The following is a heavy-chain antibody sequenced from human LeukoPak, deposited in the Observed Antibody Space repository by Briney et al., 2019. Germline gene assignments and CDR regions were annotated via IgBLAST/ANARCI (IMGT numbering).Heavy chain of an antibody. V-gene: IGHV1-2*02. CDR2: INADSGGT. D-gene: IGHD2-2*01. Sequence: ASVKDSCKSSGYMFTGYYIHWVRQAPGQGLEWMGWINADSGGTNYAQKFQGRVTMTRETSISAAYMEISGLTSDDTAMYYCARAGYCGSTRCSSPNSFDIWGQGTMVTVSS. CDR3: ARAGYCGSTRCSSPNSFDI. CDR1: GYMFTGYY. J-gene: IGHJ3*02.